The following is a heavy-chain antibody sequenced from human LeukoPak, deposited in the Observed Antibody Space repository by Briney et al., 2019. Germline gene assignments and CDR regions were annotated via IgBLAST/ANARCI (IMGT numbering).Heavy chain of an antibody. Sequence: ASVKVSCKASGYTFTYRYLHWVRQAPGQALEWMGWITPFNGNTNYAQQFQDRVTITRDRSRNTVYMELNSLRFEDTAVYYCARSPFSGDDDAFDIWGQGTMVTVSS. CDR1: GYTFTYRY. V-gene: IGHV1-45*02. D-gene: IGHD5-12*01. CDR2: ITPFNGNT. CDR3: ARSPFSGDDDAFDI. J-gene: IGHJ3*02.